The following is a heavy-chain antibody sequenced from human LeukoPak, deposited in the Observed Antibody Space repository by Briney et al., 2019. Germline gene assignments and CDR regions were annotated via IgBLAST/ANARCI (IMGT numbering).Heavy chain of an antibody. Sequence: GGSLRLSCAASGFTFRDYTINWVRQAPGKGLEWVSAISKSGTYIKYADSVKGRFTVSRDNAKNSLLLQMNSLRVEDTAVYYCAGARTYYYAMDVWGQGTTVTVSS. CDR1: GFTFRDYT. V-gene: IGHV3-21*01. J-gene: IGHJ6*02. CDR2: ISKSGTYI. CDR3: AGARTYYYAMDV.